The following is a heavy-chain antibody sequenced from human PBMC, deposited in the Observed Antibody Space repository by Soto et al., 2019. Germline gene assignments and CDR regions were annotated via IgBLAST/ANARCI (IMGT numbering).Heavy chain of an antibody. CDR2: INPNSGGT. D-gene: IGHD3-9*01. CDR1: GYTFTGYH. J-gene: IGHJ4*02. V-gene: IGHV1-2*02. CDR3: ARVPYYDILTGYYSYFDC. Sequence: GASVKVSCKASGYTFTGYHMHWVRQAPGQGLEWMGWINPNSGGTNYAQKFQGRVTMTRDTSISTAYMELSRLRSDDTAVYYCARVPYYDILTGYYSYFDCWGQGTLVTVSS.